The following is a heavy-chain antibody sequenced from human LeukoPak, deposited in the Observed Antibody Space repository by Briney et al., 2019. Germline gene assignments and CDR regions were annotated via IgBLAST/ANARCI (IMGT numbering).Heavy chain of an antibody. CDR3: ARDQNNWFDP. J-gene: IGHJ5*02. CDR2: ISSSSSYI. Sequence: GGSLRLSCAASGFTFSSYSMDWVRQAPGKGLEWVSSISSSSSYIYYADSVKGRFTISRDNAKNSLYLQMNSLRAEDTAVYYCARDQNNWFDPWGQGTLVTVSS. V-gene: IGHV3-21*01. CDR1: GFTFSSYS.